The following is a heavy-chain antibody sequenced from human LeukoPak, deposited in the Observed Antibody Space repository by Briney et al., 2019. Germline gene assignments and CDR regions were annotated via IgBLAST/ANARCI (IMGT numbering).Heavy chain of an antibody. V-gene: IGHV1-69*04. Sequence: GASVKVSCKASGYTFTSYDINWVRQATGQGPEWMGRIIPILGIANYAQKFQGRVTITADKSTSTAYMELSSLRSEDTAVYYCARDSGSYYRGPYWFDPWGQGTLVTVSS. J-gene: IGHJ5*02. CDR3: ARDSGSYYRGPYWFDP. D-gene: IGHD1-26*01. CDR2: IIPILGIA. CDR1: GYTFTSYD.